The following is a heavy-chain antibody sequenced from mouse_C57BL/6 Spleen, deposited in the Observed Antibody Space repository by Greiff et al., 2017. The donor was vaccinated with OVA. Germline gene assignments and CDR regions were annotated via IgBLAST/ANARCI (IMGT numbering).Heavy chain of an antibody. V-gene: IGHV1-80*01. CDR2: IYPGDGDT. CDR1: GYAFSSYW. D-gene: IGHD4-1*01. J-gene: IGHJ2*01. CDR3: AREVDWDGFDY. Sequence: QVQLQQSGAELVKPGASVKISCKASGYAFSSYWMNWVKQRPGKGLEWIGQIYPGDGDTNYNGKFKGKATLTADKSSSTAYMQLSSLTSEDSAVYFCAREVDWDGFDYWGQGTTLTVSS.